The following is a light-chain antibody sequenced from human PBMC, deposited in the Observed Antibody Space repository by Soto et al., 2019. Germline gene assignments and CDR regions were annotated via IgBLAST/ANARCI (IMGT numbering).Light chain of an antibody. CDR3: SSYTHINTRACV. CDR1: SGDIGSYNR. Sequence: QSVLTQPASVSWSPGQSITISCTGTSGDIGSYNRVSWYQQHPGKAPKLIIYEVTDRPSGVSNRFSGSRSGNTASLTISGLQAEDGAEYYCSSYTHINTRACVVGNGTKGTVL. CDR2: EVT. V-gene: IGLV2-14*01. J-gene: IGLJ1*01.